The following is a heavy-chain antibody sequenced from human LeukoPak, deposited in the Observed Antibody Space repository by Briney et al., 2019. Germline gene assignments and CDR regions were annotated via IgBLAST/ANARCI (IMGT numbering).Heavy chain of an antibody. J-gene: IGHJ4*02. CDR2: IDQGGSQK. CDR3: AREDDYYYDSSGSYFDY. V-gene: IGHV3-7*01. D-gene: IGHD3-22*01. Sequence: GGSLRLSCAASGFTFSNYWMNWVRQAPGKGLEWVATIDQGGSQKYYVDSVKGRFTISRDNSKNTLYLQMNSLRAEDTAVYYCAREDDYYYDSSGSYFDYWGQGTLVTVSS. CDR1: GFTFSNYW.